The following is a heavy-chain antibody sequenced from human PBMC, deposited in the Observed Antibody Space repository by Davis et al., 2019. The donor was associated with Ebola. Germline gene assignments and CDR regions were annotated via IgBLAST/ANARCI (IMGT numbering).Heavy chain of an antibody. CDR3: ANLWFGVKWGSMDV. V-gene: IGHV3-23*01. CDR2: ISGSGGST. D-gene: IGHD3-10*01. Sequence: PGGSLRLSCAASGFTFSTYAMSWFRQAPGKGLEWVSAISGSGGSTYYADSVKGRFTISRDNSKNTLYLQMNSLRAEDTAVYYCANLWFGVKWGSMDVWGKGTTVTVSS. CDR1: GFTFSTYA. J-gene: IGHJ6*03.